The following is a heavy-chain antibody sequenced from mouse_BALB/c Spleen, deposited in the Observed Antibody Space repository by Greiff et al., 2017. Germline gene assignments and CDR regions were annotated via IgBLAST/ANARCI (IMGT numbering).Heavy chain of an antibody. CDR2: ISSGGSYT. J-gene: IGHJ1*01. V-gene: IGHV5-9-4*01. Sequence: EVMLVESGGGLVKPGGSLKLSCAASGFTFSSYAMSWVRQSPEKRLEWVAEISSGGSYTYYPDTVTGRFTISRDNAKNTLYLEMSSLRSEDTAMYYCAREHYGNLLYWYFDVWGAGTTVTVSS. CDR1: GFTFSSYA. CDR3: AREHYGNLLYWYFDV. D-gene: IGHD2-1*01.